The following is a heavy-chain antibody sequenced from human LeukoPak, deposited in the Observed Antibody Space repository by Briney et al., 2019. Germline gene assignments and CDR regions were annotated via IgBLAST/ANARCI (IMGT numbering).Heavy chain of an antibody. J-gene: IGHJ3*02. D-gene: IGHD6-13*01. V-gene: IGHV1-69*04. CDR1: GYTFTSYG. Sequence: SVKVSCKASGYTFTSYGISWVRQAPGQGLEWMGRIIPILGIANYAQKFQGRVTITADKSTSTAYMELSSLRSEDTAVYYCAKASSWHDAFDIWGQGTMVTVSS. CDR3: AKASSWHDAFDI. CDR2: IIPILGIA.